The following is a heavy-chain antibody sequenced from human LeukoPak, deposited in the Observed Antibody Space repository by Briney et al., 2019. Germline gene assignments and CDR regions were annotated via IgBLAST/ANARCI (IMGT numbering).Heavy chain of an antibody. CDR3: ARNCDGTAYYTGVIFAY. CDR1: GFIFNIYA. V-gene: IGHV3-30*04. Sequence: PGGSLRLSCAASGFIFNIYAMHWVRQAPGKGLEWVAVISYDGGNKYYADSVKGRFTISRDNSKNTLYRQMNSLRAEDTAVYYCARNCDGTAYYTGVIFAYWGQGTLVTVSS. J-gene: IGHJ4*02. D-gene: IGHD3-22*01. CDR2: ISYDGGNK.